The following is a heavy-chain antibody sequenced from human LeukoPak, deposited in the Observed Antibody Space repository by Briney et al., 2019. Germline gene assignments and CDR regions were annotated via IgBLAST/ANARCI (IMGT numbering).Heavy chain of an antibody. CDR3: AKGKAVTGTLSG. CDR2: ISWNSGSI. Sequence: GGSLRLSCAASGFTFDDYVMHWVRQAPGKGLEWVSGISWNSGSIGYADSVKGPFTISRDNAKNSLYLQMNSLRAEDTALYYCAKGKAVTGTLSGWGQGTLVTVSS. V-gene: IGHV3-9*01. J-gene: IGHJ4*02. D-gene: IGHD6-19*01. CDR1: GFTFDDYV.